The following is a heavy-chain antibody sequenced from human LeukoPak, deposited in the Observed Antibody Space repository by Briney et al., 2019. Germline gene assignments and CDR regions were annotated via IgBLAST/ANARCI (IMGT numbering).Heavy chain of an antibody. CDR1: GFIFSSYG. CDR2: IWHDGNNK. D-gene: IGHD3-22*01. V-gene: IGHV3-33*01. Sequence: GGSLRLSCEASGFIFSSYGMHWVRQAPGKGLEWVAVIWHDGNNKNYADSVKGRFTISRDNSKNTLYLQMNSLRDADTAVYYCAGAGSGGYYYVAYWGQGTLVTVSS. J-gene: IGHJ4*02. CDR3: AGAGSGGYYYVAY.